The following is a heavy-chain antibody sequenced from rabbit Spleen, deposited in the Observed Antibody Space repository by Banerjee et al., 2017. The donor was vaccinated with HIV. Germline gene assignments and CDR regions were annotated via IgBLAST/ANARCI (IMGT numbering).Heavy chain of an antibody. J-gene: IGHJ6*01. V-gene: IGHV1S40*01. CDR2: IDTNDGDT. Sequence: QSLEESGGDLVKPGASLTLTCTASGVSFSSSSYMCWVRQAPGKGLEWIACIDTNDGDTDYANWPKGRFTISKTSSTTVTLQMTSLTAADTATYFCARGAWSTDCMNLWGPGTLVTVS. CDR3: ARGAWSTDCMNL. CDR1: GVSFSSSSY. D-gene: IGHD7-1*01.